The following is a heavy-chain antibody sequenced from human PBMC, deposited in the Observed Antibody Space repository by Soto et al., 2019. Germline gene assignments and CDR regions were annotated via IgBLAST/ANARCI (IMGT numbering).Heavy chain of an antibody. V-gene: IGHV1-46*03. D-gene: IGHD3-10*01. J-gene: IGHJ4*02. Sequence: QVQLVQSGAEVKKPGASVKCSCKASGYTFTSYYMHWVRQAPGQGLERMGISHPSGGSTYYVQKFQCRVTMTRDRCRTTVNMELSSLTSEDTAVYYCAGGSGVTDPDYGCQGTQVIASS. CDR1: GYTFTSYY. CDR2: SHPSGGST. CDR3: AGGSGVTDPDY.